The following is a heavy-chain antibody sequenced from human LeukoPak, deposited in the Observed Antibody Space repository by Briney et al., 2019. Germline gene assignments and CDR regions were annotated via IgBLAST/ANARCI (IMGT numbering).Heavy chain of an antibody. V-gene: IGHV3-74*01. Sequence: GGSLRLSCAASGFTFSSHWMHWVRQAPGKGLVWVSRINRDGSSTNYADSVKGRFTISRDNANNTLFLQVNSPRAEDTAVYYCARPRQYSNGMDLWGQGTPVTVSS. CDR1: GFTFSSHW. J-gene: IGHJ6*02. CDR2: INRDGSST. CDR3: ARPRQYSNGMDL.